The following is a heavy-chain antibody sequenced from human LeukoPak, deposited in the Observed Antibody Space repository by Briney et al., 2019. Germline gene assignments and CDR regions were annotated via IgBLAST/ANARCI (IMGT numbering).Heavy chain of an antibody. V-gene: IGHV1-46*01. D-gene: IGHD3-10*01. J-gene: IGHJ4*01. CDR2: INASGGRT. Sequence: ASVKVSCKASGFTFTSYYMHWLRQAPGQGLEWIGIINASGGRTRYAQRLQGRVTMTRDTSTSTVYMELSSLRSEDTAVSYCARDVGITVVRGTFDYWGQGTLVTVSS. CDR1: GFTFTSYY. CDR3: ARDVGITVVRGTFDY.